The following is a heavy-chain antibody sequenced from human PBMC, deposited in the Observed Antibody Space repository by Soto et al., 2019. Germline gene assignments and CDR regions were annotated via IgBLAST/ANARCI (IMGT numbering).Heavy chain of an antibody. CDR3: ARDKKAAAGTKHYYGMDV. V-gene: IGHV3-23*01. D-gene: IGHD6-13*01. CDR1: GFTFSSYA. J-gene: IGHJ6*02. Sequence: GGSLRLSCAASGFTFSSYAMSWVRQAPGKGLEWVSAISGSGGSTYYADSVKGRFTISRDNSKNTLYLQMNSLRAEDTAVYYCARDKKAAAGTKHYYGMDVWGQGTTVTVSS. CDR2: ISGSGGST.